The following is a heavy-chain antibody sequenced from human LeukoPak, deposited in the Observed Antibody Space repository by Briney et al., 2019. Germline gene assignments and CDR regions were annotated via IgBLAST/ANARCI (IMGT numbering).Heavy chain of an antibody. V-gene: IGHV4-39*07. D-gene: IGHD6-6*01. Sequence: SETLSLTCTVSGGSISSSSYYWGWIRQPPGKGLEWIGSIYYSGSTYYNPSLRSRVTISVDTSKNQFSLKLSSVTAADTAVYYCAAPPLYSNSGELDYWGQGTLVTVSS. CDR2: IYYSGST. CDR1: GGSISSSSYY. J-gene: IGHJ4*02. CDR3: AAPPLYSNSGELDY.